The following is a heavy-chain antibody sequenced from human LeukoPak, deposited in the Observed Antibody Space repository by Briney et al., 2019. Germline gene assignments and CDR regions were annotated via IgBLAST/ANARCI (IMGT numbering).Heavy chain of an antibody. Sequence: GGSLRLSCTASGLTFGDYAMSWFRQAPGKGLEWVGFIRSKAYGGTTEYAASVKGRFTISRDDSKSIAYLLMNSLKTEDTAVYYCTRDYSNYRNWFDPWGQGTLVTVSS. CDR1: GLTFGDYA. V-gene: IGHV3-49*03. CDR3: TRDYSNYRNWFDP. J-gene: IGHJ5*02. D-gene: IGHD4-11*01. CDR2: IRSKAYGGTT.